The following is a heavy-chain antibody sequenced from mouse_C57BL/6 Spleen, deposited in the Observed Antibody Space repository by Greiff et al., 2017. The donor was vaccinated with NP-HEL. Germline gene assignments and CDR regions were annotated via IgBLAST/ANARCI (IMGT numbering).Heavy chain of an antibody. CDR1: GFTFSNYW. CDR2: IRLKSDEYVT. V-gene: IGHV6-6*02. J-gene: IGHJ2*01. Sequence: EVKLEESGGGLVQPGGSMKLSCVASGFTFSNYWMNWVRQSPEKGLEWVAEIRLKSDEYVTHYAESVKGRFTISRDDSKSSVYLQRNNLRAEETGIYYCWILLWGQGTTLTVSS. CDR3: WILL.